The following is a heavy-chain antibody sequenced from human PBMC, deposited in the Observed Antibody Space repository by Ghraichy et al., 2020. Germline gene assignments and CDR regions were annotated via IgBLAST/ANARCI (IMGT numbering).Heavy chain of an antibody. CDR2: IYQSGST. CDR3: ASGYSYGSYTWFDP. Sequence: SETLSLTCAVSGGSMSSSGYSWSWIRLPPGKGLEWMGYIYQSGSTYYNPSLKSRVTISLDNSKNQVSLKLSSVTAADTAVYYCASGYSYGSYTWFDPWGQGTLVIVSS. V-gene: IGHV4-30-2*01. J-gene: IGHJ5*02. CDR1: GGSMSSSGYS. D-gene: IGHD5-12*01.